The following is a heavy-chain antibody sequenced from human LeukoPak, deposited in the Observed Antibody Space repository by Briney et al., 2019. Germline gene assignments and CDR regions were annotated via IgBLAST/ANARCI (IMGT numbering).Heavy chain of an antibody. CDR2: INPNSGGT. Sequence: ASVKVSCKASGYSFTDYYIHWVRQAPGQGLEWMGRINPNSGGTIYAQNFQGRVTMTRDTSISTAYMELRSLRSDDTAVYYCAREGYTTSDAFDIWGQGTMVTVSS. CDR1: GYSFTDYY. J-gene: IGHJ3*02. CDR3: AREGYTTSDAFDI. V-gene: IGHV1-2*06. D-gene: IGHD6-13*01.